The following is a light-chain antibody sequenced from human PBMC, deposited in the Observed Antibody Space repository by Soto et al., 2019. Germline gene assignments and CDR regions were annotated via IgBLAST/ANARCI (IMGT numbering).Light chain of an antibody. V-gene: IGLV2-8*01. Sequence: QSALTPRPSASGSPGQSVTISYPGTSIDVGGYNCVSWYQQHPGKAPKLMIYEVTKRPSGVPDRFSGSKSGNTASLTVSGLQAEDEAVYYCSSYAGSKQAVVFGGGTKVTV. CDR3: SSYAGSKQAVV. CDR1: SIDVGGYNC. J-gene: IGLJ2*01. CDR2: EVT.